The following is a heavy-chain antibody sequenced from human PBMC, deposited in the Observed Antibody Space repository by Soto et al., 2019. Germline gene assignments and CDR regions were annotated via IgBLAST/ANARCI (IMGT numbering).Heavy chain of an antibody. CDR1: GFTFSSYW. J-gene: IGHJ6*02. CDR2: IKQGGSEK. D-gene: IGHD5-12*01. V-gene: IGHV3-7*03. Sequence: PGGSLRLSCAASGFTFSSYWMSWVRQAPGKGLEWVANIKQGGSEKYYVDSVKGRFTISRDNAKNSLYLQMNSLRAEDTAVYYCAREGVATIWRLRGYGMDVWGQGTTVTVSS. CDR3: AREGVATIWRLRGYGMDV.